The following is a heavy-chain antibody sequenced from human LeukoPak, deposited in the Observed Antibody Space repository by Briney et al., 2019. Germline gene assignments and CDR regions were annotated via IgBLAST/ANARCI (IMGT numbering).Heavy chain of an antibody. CDR3: ARDLGYDSSGLTGL. D-gene: IGHD3-22*01. CDR1: GFTFDDYA. J-gene: IGHJ4*02. CDR2: INSDGSGT. V-gene: IGHV3-74*03. Sequence: PGGSLRLSCAASGFTFDDYAMHWVRQAPGKGLEWVSRINSDGSGTTDADSVKGRFTISRDNSKNTLYLQMNSLRAEDTAVYYCARDLGYDSSGLTGLWGQGTLVTVSS.